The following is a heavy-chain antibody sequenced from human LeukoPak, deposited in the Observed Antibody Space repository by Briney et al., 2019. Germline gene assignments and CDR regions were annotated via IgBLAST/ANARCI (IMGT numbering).Heavy chain of an antibody. V-gene: IGHV3-30*18. CDR3: AKDYDSGYDQYGMDV. CDR2: ISYDGSNK. Sequence: GGSLRLSCAASGFTVSSNYMSWVRQAPGKGLEWVAVISYDGSNKYYADSVKGRFTISRDNSKNTLYLQMNSLRAEDTAVYYCAKDYDSGYDQYGMDVWGQGTTVTVSS. D-gene: IGHD5-12*01. J-gene: IGHJ6*02. CDR1: GFTVSSNY.